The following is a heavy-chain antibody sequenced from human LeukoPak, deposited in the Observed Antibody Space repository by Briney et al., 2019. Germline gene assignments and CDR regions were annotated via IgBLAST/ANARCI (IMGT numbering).Heavy chain of an antibody. Sequence: SETLSLTCTVSGGSISSSSYYWGWIRQPPGTGLEWIGSIYYSGSTYYNPSLKSRVIISADTSKNQFSLKLSSVTAADTAVYYCARDFGMLMPFYFFDYWGQGTLVTVSS. D-gene: IGHD3-3*01. CDR2: IYYSGST. CDR1: GGSISSSSYY. J-gene: IGHJ4*02. V-gene: IGHV4-39*02. CDR3: ARDFGMLMPFYFFDY.